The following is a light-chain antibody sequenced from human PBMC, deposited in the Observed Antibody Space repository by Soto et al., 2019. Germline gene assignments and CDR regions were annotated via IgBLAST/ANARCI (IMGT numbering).Light chain of an antibody. V-gene: IGKV1-27*01. J-gene: IGKJ5*01. Sequence: DIQMTQSPSSLSASVGDRGTITCRASQGSSNFLAWYQQKPGKVPKLLISAASTLQSDVTSRFSGSASGTDFTLTITSIQPEDVATYYCQKYSSVITFGQGTRLEIK. CDR2: AAS. CDR3: QKYSSVIT. CDR1: QGSSNF.